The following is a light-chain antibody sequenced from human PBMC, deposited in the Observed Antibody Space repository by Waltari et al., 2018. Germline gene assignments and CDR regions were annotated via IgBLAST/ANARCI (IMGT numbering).Light chain of an antibody. V-gene: IGKV3-20*01. CDR1: QSVSRA. Sequence: EIVLTQSPGTLSLSPGERATLSCRASQSVSRALAWYQQNPGQAPRLLIYGASNRATGIPDRFSGSGSGTDFSLIISRLEPEDVAVYYCQHYVSLPVTFGQGTKVEIK. CDR2: GAS. CDR3: QHYVSLPVT. J-gene: IGKJ1*01.